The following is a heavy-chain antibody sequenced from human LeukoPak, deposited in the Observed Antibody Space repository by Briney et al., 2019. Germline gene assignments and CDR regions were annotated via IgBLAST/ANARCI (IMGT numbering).Heavy chain of an antibody. D-gene: IGHD1-1*01. Sequence: PSETLSLTCTVSGGSISSADYYCSWIRQPAGKGLEWIGRIYTSGGTNYNPSFKSRVTISVDTSKNQFSLKLSSVTAADTAVYYCARDRLQLQSWGQGTLVTVSS. CDR2: IYTSGGT. CDR3: ARDRLQLQS. CDR1: GGSISSADYY. V-gene: IGHV4-61*02. J-gene: IGHJ5*02.